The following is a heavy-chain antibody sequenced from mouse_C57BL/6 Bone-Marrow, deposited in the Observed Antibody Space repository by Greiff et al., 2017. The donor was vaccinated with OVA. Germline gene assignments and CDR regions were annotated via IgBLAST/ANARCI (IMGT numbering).Heavy chain of an antibody. Sequence: VQLKESGGDLVKPGGSLKLSCAASGFTFSSYGMSWVRQTPDKRLEWVATISSGGSYTYYPDSVKGRFTISRDNAKNTLYLQMSSLKSEDTAMYYCASRGPYYDYDGWFAYWGQGTLVTVSA. J-gene: IGHJ3*01. CDR1: GFTFSSYG. D-gene: IGHD2-4*01. CDR3: ASRGPYYDYDGWFAY. V-gene: IGHV5-6*01. CDR2: ISSGGSYT.